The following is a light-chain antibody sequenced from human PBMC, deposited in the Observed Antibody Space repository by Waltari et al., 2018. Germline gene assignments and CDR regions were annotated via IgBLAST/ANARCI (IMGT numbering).Light chain of an antibody. CDR2: GPD. V-gene: IGLV3-19*01. Sequence: SSDLTQDPSLSVALGQTVRITCQGDSLRRYYASWYQQRPGQAPILVLYGPDNRPSGIPDRFSGSTSGNTASLTITGAQVEDEADYYCHSRETFSTRLFGGGTRLTV. CDR3: HSRETFSTRL. CDR1: SLRRYY. J-gene: IGLJ2*01.